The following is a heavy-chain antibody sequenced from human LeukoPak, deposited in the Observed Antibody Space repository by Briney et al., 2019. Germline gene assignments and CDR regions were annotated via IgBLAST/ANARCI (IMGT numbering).Heavy chain of an antibody. CDR2: INPNSGGT. J-gene: IGHJ5*02. D-gene: IGHD2-2*01. CDR1: GYTFTGYY. Sequence: ASVKVSCKASGYTFTGYYMHWVRQAPGQGLEWMGWINPNSGGTNYAQKFQGRVTMTRDTSISTAYMELSRLRSDDTAVYYCARDRAHPYQLLPFDPWAREPWSPSPQ. V-gene: IGHV1-2*02. CDR3: ARDRAHPYQLLPFDP.